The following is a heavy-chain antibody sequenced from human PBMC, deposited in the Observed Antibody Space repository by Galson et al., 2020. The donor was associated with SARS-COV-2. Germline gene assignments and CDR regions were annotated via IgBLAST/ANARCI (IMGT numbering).Heavy chain of an antibody. CDR3: AREGRTIFNWFEP. Sequence: SETLSLTCTVSGGSISSSSYYWGWIRQPPGKGLEWIGSIYYSGSTYYNPSLKSRVTILVDTSKNQFSLKLSSVTAADTAVYYCAREGRTIFNWFEPWGQGTLVTVSS. D-gene: IGHD3-3*01. CDR2: IYYSGST. V-gene: IGHV4-39*07. CDR1: GGSISSSSYY. J-gene: IGHJ5*02.